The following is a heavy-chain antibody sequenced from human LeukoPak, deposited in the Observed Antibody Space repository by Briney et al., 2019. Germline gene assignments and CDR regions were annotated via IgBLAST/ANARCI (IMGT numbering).Heavy chain of an antibody. Sequence: SETLSLTCTVSGGSISSYYWSWIRQPPGKGLEWIGYIYYSGSTNYNPSLKSRVTISVDTSKNQFSLKLSSVTAADTAVYYCARGRRDGYNSEPFDYWGQGTLVTVSS. CDR2: IYYSGST. CDR1: GGSISSYY. CDR3: ARGRRDGYNSEPFDY. V-gene: IGHV4-59*01. D-gene: IGHD5-24*01. J-gene: IGHJ4*02.